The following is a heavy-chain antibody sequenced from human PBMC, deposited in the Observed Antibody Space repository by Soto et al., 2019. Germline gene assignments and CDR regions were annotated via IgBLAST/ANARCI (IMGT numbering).Heavy chain of an antibody. D-gene: IGHD6-19*01. CDR3: AKDARGDGCGDFGY. Sequence: GGSLRLSCAGSGFSFSTYSMNWVRQAPGKGLEWVSSIYGNGGGTFYADSVKGRFTISRDNSKNTLYLQMNSLRAEDTAVYYCAKDARGDGCGDFGYWAQGPLVTVSS. CDR1: GFSFSTYS. V-gene: IGHV3-23*01. CDR2: IYGNGGGT. J-gene: IGHJ4*01.